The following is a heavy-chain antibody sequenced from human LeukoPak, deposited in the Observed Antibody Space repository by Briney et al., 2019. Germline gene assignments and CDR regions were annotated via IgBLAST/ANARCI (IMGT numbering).Heavy chain of an antibody. D-gene: IGHD4-17*01. J-gene: IGHJ4*02. CDR1: GGTFSSYA. V-gene: IGHV1-69*13. CDR2: IIPIFATA. CDR3: ARDYGDYLFDY. Sequence: SVKVSCKASGGTFSSYAINWVRQAPGQGIEWMGGIIPIFATANYAQKFQGRVTITADESTSTAYMELSSLRSEDTAVYYCARDYGDYLFDYWGQGTLVTVSS.